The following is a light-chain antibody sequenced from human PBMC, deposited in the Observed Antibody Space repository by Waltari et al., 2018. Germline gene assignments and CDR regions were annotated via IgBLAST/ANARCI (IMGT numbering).Light chain of an antibody. CDR1: QSVSSN. CDR3: QQRHSYPIT. Sequence: EIVMTQSPATLSVSPGERATLSCRASQSVSSNLAWYQQKPGQAPRLLIYGASTRATGIPARFSGSGSGTEFTLTISSLQSEDFAVYYCQQRHSYPITFGQGTRLDIK. CDR2: GAS. V-gene: IGKV3-15*01. J-gene: IGKJ5*01.